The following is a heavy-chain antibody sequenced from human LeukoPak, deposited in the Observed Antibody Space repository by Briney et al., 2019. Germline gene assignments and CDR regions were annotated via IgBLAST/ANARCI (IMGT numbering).Heavy chain of an antibody. D-gene: IGHD3-10*01. CDR1: GFTFSSYA. CDR3: ARDRLYNYYGSGSYQYGMDV. J-gene: IGHJ6*02. V-gene: IGHV3-30-3*01. CDR2: ISYDGSKK. Sequence: GGSLRLSCAASGFTFSSYAMSWVRQAPGKGLEWVAVISYDGSKKYYADSVKGRFTISRDNSKNTLYLQMNSPRAEDTAVYYCARDRLYNYYGSGSYQYGMDVWGQGTTVTVSS.